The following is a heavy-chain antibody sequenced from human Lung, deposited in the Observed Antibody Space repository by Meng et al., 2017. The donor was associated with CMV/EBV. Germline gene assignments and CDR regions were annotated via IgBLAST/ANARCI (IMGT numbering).Heavy chain of an antibody. V-gene: IGHV3-23*01. CDR1: GFTLGSNA. CDR3: AKRGAQTSPREWYFEL. J-gene: IGHJ2*01. Sequence: GESXKISCAASGFTLGSNAMSWVRQAPGKGLEWVAGIRGSGGSASYAASVKGRFTISRDTSKNTLFLQMNSLRAEDTAVYFCAKRGAQTSPREWYFELLGRGTXVTVSS. D-gene: IGHD3-16*01. CDR2: IRGSGGSA.